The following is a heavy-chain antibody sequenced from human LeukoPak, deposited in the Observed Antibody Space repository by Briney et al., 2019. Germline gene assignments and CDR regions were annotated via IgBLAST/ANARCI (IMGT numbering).Heavy chain of an antibody. CDR2: IRYSGTT. Sequence: SETLSLTCTGSVGSISGYYWSWIRQPPGKGLEWIGYIRYSGTTNYSPSLKSRATISVDTSKNQFSLNLISVTAADTAIYYCARVSSGGYFHTYYFDYWGQGTLVTVSS. V-gene: IGHV4-59*01. D-gene: IGHD3-22*01. CDR1: VGSISGYY. J-gene: IGHJ4*02. CDR3: ARVSSGGYFHTYYFDY.